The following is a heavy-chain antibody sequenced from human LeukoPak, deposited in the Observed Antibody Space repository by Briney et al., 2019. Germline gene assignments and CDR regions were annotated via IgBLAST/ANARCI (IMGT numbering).Heavy chain of an antibody. CDR2: INPNSGNT. J-gene: IGHJ4*02. CDR3: TRRQQADY. V-gene: IGHV1-8*01. CDR1: GYTFTSYD. D-gene: IGHD6-13*01. Sequence: ASVKVSCKASGYTFTSYDINWVRQATGQGLEWMGWINPNSGNTGYAQRFQGRVTMTRNTSISTAYMELSSLKSEVTAVYYCTRRQQADYWGQGTLVTVSS.